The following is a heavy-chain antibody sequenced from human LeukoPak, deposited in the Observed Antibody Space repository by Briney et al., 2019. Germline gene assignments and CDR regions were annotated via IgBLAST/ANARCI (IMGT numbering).Heavy chain of an antibody. Sequence: SQTLSLTCTVAGGSISTGGYNWSWSRQHPGEGLGRIGDISYTGGTNYNPSLTSRVSLSVGTSKKQFFLKLSSVTAADTAVYFCARSVCGGDCYYNPYHFDFWGQGSKVTVCS. V-gene: IGHV4-31*03. J-gene: IGHJ4*02. D-gene: IGHD2-21*02. CDR2: ISYTGGT. CDR3: ARSVCGGDCYYNPYHFDF. CDR1: GGSISTGGYN.